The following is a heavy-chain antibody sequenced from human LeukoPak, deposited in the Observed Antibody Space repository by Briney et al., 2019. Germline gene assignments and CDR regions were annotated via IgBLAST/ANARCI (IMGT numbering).Heavy chain of an antibody. CDR3: ARAYSSSWYYNWFDP. CDR2: IYYSGST. D-gene: IGHD6-13*01. V-gene: IGHV4-59*08. CDR1: GGSISSYY. J-gene: IGHJ5*02. Sequence: PSETLSLTCTVSGGSISSYYWSWIRQPPGKGLERIGYIYYSGSTNYNPSLKSRVTISVDTSKNQFSLKLRSVTAADTAMYYCARAYSSSWYYNWFDPWGQGTLVTVSS.